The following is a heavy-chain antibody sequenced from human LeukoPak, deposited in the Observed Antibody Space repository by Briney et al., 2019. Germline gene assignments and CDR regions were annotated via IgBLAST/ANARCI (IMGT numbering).Heavy chain of an antibody. CDR1: GGTFSSYA. D-gene: IGHD5-18*01. CDR3: ARGLGTAMVYYYYMDV. CDR2: IIPIFGTA. J-gene: IGHJ6*03. Sequence: PVKVSCKASGGTFSSYAISWVRQAPGQGLEWMGGIIPIFGTANYAQKFQGRVTITTDESTSTAYMELSSLRSEDTAVYYCARGLGTAMVYYYYMDVWGKGTTVTVSS. V-gene: IGHV1-69*05.